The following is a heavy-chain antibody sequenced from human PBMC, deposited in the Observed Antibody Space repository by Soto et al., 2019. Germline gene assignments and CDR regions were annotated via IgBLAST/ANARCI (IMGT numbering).Heavy chain of an antibody. CDR2: ITSNGDST. D-gene: IGHD6-25*01. J-gene: IGHJ6*02. CDR3: AKGHSDYQGDYNYYGMDV. Sequence: LRLSCAAFGFDFNKYAMTWVRQAPGKGLQWVSSITSNGDSTYYADSVKGRFTVSRDNSKKTVYLQLDGLRAEDTAVYYCAKGHSDYQGDYNYYGMDVWGQGTTVTVSS. CDR1: GFDFNKYA. V-gene: IGHV3-23*01.